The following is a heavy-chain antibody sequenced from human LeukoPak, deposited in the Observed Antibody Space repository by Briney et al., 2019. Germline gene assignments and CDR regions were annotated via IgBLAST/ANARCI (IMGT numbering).Heavy chain of an antibody. Sequence: PSETLSLTCAVYGGSFSGYYWSWIRQPPGKGLEWIGEINHSGSTNYNPSLKSRVTISVDTSKNQFSLKLSSVTAADTAVYYCAGGSSGYYYKADYWGQGTLVTVSS. CDR2: INHSGST. CDR1: GGSFSGYY. D-gene: IGHD3-22*01. CDR3: AGGSSGYYYKADY. J-gene: IGHJ4*02. V-gene: IGHV4-34*01.